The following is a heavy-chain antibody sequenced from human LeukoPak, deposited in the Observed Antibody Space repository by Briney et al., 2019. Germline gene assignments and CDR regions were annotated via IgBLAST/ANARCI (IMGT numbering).Heavy chain of an antibody. CDR1: GFTFGDYA. J-gene: IGHJ6*03. Sequence: PGGSLRLSCTASGFTFGDYAMSWVRQAPGKGLEWVGFIRSKAYGGTTEYAASVKGRFTISRDDSKSIAYLQMNSLKTEDTAVYYCTRAGGRLLTFGGAINYYYYYMDVWGKGTTVTISS. CDR3: TRAGGRLLTFGGAINYYYYYMDV. D-gene: IGHD3-16*01. V-gene: IGHV3-49*04. CDR2: IRSKAYGGTT.